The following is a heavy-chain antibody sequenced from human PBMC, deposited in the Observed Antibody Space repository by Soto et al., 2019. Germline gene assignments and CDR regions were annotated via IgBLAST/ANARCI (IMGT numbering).Heavy chain of an antibody. J-gene: IGHJ6*02. CDR1: GYRFTSYW. D-gene: IGHD6-6*01. CDR2: IDPSDSYT. Sequence: ESLKISCKGSGYRFTSYWISWVRQMPGKGLEWMGRIDPSDSYTNYSPSFQGHVTISADKSISTAYLQWSSLKASDTAMYYCARPCHSSSFGYYGMDVWGQGTTVTVSS. V-gene: IGHV5-10-1*01. CDR3: ARPCHSSSFGYYGMDV.